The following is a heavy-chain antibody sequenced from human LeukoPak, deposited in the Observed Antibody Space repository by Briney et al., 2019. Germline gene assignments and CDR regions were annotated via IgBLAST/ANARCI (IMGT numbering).Heavy chain of an antibody. CDR3: ATVGYSSWYTFDY. Sequence: GGSLRLSCAASGFTFSSYAMSWVRQAPGKGLEWVSAIIGSGGSTYYADSVRGRFTISRDNSKNTLYLQMNSLRAEDTAVYYCATVGYSSWYTFDYWGQGTLVTVSS. CDR1: GFTFSSYA. D-gene: IGHD6-13*01. J-gene: IGHJ4*02. CDR2: IIGSGGST. V-gene: IGHV3-23*01.